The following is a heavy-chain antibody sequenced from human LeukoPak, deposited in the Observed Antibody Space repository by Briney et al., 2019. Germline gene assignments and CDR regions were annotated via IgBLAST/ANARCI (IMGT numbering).Heavy chain of an antibody. CDR3: ARAPYCTNGVCYTVYPPWLFDY. CDR1: GFTFSSYW. D-gene: IGHD2-8*01. CDR2: IKQDGSEK. J-gene: IGHJ4*02. V-gene: IGHV3-7*01. Sequence: GGSLRLSCAASGFTFSSYWMSWVRQAPGKGLEWVANIKQDGSEKYYVDSVKGRFTISRDNAKNSLYLQMNSLRAEDTAVYYCARAPYCTNGVCYTVYPPWLFDYWGQGTLVTVSS.